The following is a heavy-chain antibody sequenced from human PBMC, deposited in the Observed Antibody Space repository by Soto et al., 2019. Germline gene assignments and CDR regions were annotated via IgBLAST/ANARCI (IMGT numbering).Heavy chain of an antibody. CDR3: ARGPFCGNDCYFDV. CDR2: IYSSGAT. CDR1: GGSISGFY. D-gene: IGHD2-21*02. Sequence: SETLSLTCTVAGGSISGFYWSWVRQPAGKGLEWIGRIYSSGATKYNPSLRNRVTMSVDTSTDQYSLNLASMTAADTAVYFRARGPFCGNDCYFDVWGQGTQVTVSS. J-gene: IGHJ4*02. V-gene: IGHV4-4*07.